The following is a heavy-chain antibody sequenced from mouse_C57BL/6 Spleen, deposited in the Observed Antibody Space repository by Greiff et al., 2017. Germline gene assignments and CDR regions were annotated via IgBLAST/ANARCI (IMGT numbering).Heavy chain of an antibody. D-gene: IGHD2-2*01. Sequence: DVMLVESEGGLVQPGSSMKLSCTASGFTFSDYYMAWVRQVPEKGLEWVANINYDGSSTYYLDSLHSRFIISRDNAKNILYLQMSSLKSEDTATYYCARGGIYYGYDGGDYYAMCYWGQGTSVTVAS. V-gene: IGHV5-16*01. CDR1: GFTFSDYY. J-gene: IGHJ4*01. CDR2: INYDGSST. CDR3: ARGGIYYGYDGGDYYAMCY.